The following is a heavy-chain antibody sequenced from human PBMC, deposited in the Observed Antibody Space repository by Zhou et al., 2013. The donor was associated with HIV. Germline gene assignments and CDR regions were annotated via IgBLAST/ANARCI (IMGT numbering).Heavy chain of an antibody. D-gene: IGHD6-6*01. V-gene: IGHV1-69*12. CDR1: GGTFSSYA. CDR2: ITPIFGTA. CDR3: ARDLKSVAARPRSYYYYMDV. Sequence: QVQLVQSGAEVKKPRSSVKVSCKASGGTFSSYAISWVRQAPGQGLEWMGGITPIFGTANYAQKFQGRVTITADESTSTAYMELSSLRSEDTAVYYCARDLKSVAARPRSYYYYMDVWGKGTTVTVSS. J-gene: IGHJ6*03.